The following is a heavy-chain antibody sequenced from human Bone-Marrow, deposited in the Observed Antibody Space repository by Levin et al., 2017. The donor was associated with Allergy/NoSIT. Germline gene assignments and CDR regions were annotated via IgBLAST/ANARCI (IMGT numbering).Heavy chain of an antibody. V-gene: IGHV3-30-3*01. D-gene: IGHD6-19*01. CDR3: ASIYTSGWHMFDS. CDR2: ISYDGTKK. Sequence: PGGSLRLSCAASGFTFSSYAMYWVRQAPGKGLEWPAIISYDGTKKYYADSVKGRFTIARDNSNNTVYLQMNSLRPEDTAVYWCASIYTSGWHMFDSWGQGTLVTVSS. CDR1: GFTFSSYA. J-gene: IGHJ4*02.